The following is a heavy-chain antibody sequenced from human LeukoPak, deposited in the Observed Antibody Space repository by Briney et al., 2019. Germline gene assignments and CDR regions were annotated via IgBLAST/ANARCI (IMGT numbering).Heavy chain of an antibody. CDR3: ARHPSYTSGWPLDY. J-gene: IGHJ4*02. V-gene: IGHV5-51*01. CDR1: GYSINNYW. CDR2: IYLGGSET. Sequence: GESLKISCRGSGYSINNYWIGWVRQMPGKGLEWMGIIYLGGSETRYGPSFQGQVTISADKSISTAYLQWSSLKASDTAMYYCARHPSYTSGWPLDYWGQGTLVTVSS. D-gene: IGHD6-19*01.